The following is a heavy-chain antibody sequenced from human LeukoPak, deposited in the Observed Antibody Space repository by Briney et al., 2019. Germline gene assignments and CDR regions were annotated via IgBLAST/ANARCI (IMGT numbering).Heavy chain of an antibody. Sequence: GRSLRLSCAASGFTFDDYAMHWVRQAPGKGLEWVSGISWNSGSIGYADSVKGRFTISRDNAKNSPYLQMNSLRAEDTALYYCAKELPGRWFDPWGQGTLVTVSS. V-gene: IGHV3-9*01. D-gene: IGHD2-15*01. CDR2: ISWNSGSI. J-gene: IGHJ5*02. CDR3: AKELPGRWFDP. CDR1: GFTFDDYA.